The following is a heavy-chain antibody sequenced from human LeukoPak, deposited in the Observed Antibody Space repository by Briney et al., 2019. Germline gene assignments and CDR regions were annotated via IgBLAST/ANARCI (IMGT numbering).Heavy chain of an antibody. J-gene: IGHJ4*02. V-gene: IGHV3-66*02. CDR2: IYSGGST. D-gene: IGHD4-17*01. CDR1: GFTVSSNY. Sequence: GGSLRLSCAASGFTVSSNYMSWVRQAPGKGLEWVSVIYSGGSTYYADSVKGRFTISGDNSKNTLYLQMNSLRAEDTAVYYCAILRSPHDAYFDYWGQGTLVTVSS. CDR3: AILRSPHDAYFDY.